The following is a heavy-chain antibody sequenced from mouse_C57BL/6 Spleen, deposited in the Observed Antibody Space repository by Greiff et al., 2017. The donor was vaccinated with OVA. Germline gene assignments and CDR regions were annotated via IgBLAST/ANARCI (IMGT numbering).Heavy chain of an antibody. CDR1: GYTFTSYW. CDR2: IDPSDSYT. J-gene: IGHJ2*01. Sequence: QVQLQQPGAELVKPGASVKLSCKASGYTFTSYWMQWVKQRPGQGLEWIGEIDPSDSYTNYNQKFKGKATLTVDTSSSTAYMQLSSLTSEDSAVYYCARGITTVHWGQGTTLTVSS. D-gene: IGHD1-1*01. CDR3: ARGITTVH. V-gene: IGHV1-50*01.